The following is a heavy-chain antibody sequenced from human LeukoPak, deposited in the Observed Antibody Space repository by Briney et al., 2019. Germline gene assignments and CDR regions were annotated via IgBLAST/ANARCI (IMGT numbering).Heavy chain of an antibody. CDR1: GGSISSSSYY. CDR2: IYYGGST. CDR3: ARGGGIAAAADYFDY. Sequence: SETLSLTCTVSGGSISSSSYYWGWIRQPPGKGLEWIGSIYYGGSTYYNPSLKSRVTISVDTSKNQFSLRLSSVTAADTAVYYCARGGGIAAAADYFDYWGQGTLVTVSA. J-gene: IGHJ4*02. V-gene: IGHV4-39*01. D-gene: IGHD6-13*01.